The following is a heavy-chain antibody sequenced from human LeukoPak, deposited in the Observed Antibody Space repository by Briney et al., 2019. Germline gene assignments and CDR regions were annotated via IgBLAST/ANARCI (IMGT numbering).Heavy chain of an antibody. Sequence: GGSLRLSCAASGFTFSSYAMHWVRQAPGKGLEWVAVISYDGSNKYYADSVKGRFTISRDNSKNTLYLQVNSLRTEDTAVYYCVRVSSGWYSHLGYWGQGTLVTVSS. J-gene: IGHJ4*02. D-gene: IGHD6-19*01. V-gene: IGHV3-30-3*01. CDR2: ISYDGSNK. CDR3: VRVSSGWYSHLGY. CDR1: GFTFSSYA.